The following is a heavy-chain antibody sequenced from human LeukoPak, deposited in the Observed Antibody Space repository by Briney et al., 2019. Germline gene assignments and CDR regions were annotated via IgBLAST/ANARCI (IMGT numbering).Heavy chain of an antibody. J-gene: IGHJ4*02. CDR1: GYGFTSYY. CDR2: INPSVGGT. V-gene: IGHV1-46*03. CDR3: ARHGSGRYYPAEGRVDY. Sequence: ASVKVSCKAFGYGFTSYYIHWVRQAPGQGLEWMGIINPSVGGTTYARKFQGRVTMTRDTSTSTVYMELSSLRSEDTAAYYCARHGSGRYYPAEGRVDYWGQGTLVTVSS. D-gene: IGHD3-10*01.